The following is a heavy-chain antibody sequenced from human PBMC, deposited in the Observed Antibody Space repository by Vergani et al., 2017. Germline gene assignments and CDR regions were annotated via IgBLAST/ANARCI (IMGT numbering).Heavy chain of an antibody. Sequence: EVQLVESGGGLVKPGGSLRLSCAASGFTFSSYSMNWVRQAPGKGLEWVSAISGSGGSTYYADSVKGRFTISRDNSKNTLYLQMNSLRAEDTAVYYCAKDDDSSGYYFLYWGQGTLVTVSS. CDR3: AKDDDSSGYYFLY. CDR1: GFTFSSYS. D-gene: IGHD3-22*01. CDR2: ISGSGGST. J-gene: IGHJ4*02. V-gene: IGHV3-23*04.